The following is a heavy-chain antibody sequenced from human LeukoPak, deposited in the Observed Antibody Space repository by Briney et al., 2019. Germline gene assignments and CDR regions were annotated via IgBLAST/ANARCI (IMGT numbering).Heavy chain of an antibody. D-gene: IGHD2-2*01. CDR3: VKDSEVVPAMANWFDP. J-gene: IGHJ5*02. CDR1: GFPFSSYA. Sequence: GGSLRLSCSASGFPFSSYAMHWVRQAPGKGLQYVSAISSNGGSTYYADSVEGRFTISRDNSKNTLYLQMSSLRAEDTAVYYCVKDSEVVPAMANWFDPWGQGTLVTVSS. V-gene: IGHV3-64D*06. CDR2: ISSNGGST.